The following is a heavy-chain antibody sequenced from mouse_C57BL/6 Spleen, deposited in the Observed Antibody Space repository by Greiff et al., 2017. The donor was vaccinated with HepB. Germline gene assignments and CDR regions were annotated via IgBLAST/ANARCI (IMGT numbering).Heavy chain of an antibody. CDR2: IRNKANGYTT. V-gene: IGHV7-3*01. D-gene: IGHD2-1*01. J-gene: IGHJ4*01. CDR3: ARYDYYGKLGAMDY. Sequence: EVMLVESGGGLVQPGGFTFTDYYMSWVRQPPGKALEWLGFIRNKANGYTTEYSASVKGRFTISRDNSQSILSLQMNALRAEDSATYYCARYDYYGKLGAMDYWGQGTSVTVSS. CDR1: FTFTDYY.